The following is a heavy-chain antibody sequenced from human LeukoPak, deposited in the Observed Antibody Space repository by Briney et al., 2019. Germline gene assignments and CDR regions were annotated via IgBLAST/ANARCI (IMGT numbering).Heavy chain of an antibody. D-gene: IGHD1-1*01. CDR2: ISSSSSYI. Sequence: AGGSLRLSCAASGFTFSSYSMNWVRQAPGKGLEWVSSISSSSSYIYYADSVKGRFTISRDNAKNSLYLQMNSLRAEDTAVYYCARDPETPNWPGFDYWGQGTLVTVSS. CDR3: ARDPETPNWPGFDY. J-gene: IGHJ4*02. CDR1: GFTFSSYS. V-gene: IGHV3-21*01.